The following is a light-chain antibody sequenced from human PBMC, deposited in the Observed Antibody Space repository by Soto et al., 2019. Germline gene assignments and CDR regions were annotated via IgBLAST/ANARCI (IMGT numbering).Light chain of an antibody. CDR1: QSISSW. V-gene: IGKV1-5*01. CDR2: DAS. Sequence: DIQMTQSPATLSASVGDRVTITCRASQSISSWLAWYQQKPGKVPKLLIDDASSLESGVPSRFSGSGSGTEFTLTISSPQPDDFATYYCQQYNTYPWTFGQGTKVDIK. CDR3: QQYNTYPWT. J-gene: IGKJ1*01.